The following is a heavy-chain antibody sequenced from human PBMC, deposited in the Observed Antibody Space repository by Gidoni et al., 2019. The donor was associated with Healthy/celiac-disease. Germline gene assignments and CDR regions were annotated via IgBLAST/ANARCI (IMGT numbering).Heavy chain of an antibody. V-gene: IGHV1-69*01. CDR3: ASFYSSSWRSGMDV. Sequence: QVQLVQSGAAVKKPGSSVKVSCKASGGTFSSYALSWVRQAPGQGLEWMGGIIPIFGTANYAQKVKGRVTITADESTSTAYMELSSLRSEDTAVYYCASFYSSSWRSGMDVWGQGTTVTVSS. J-gene: IGHJ6*02. D-gene: IGHD6-13*01. CDR1: GGTFSSYA. CDR2: IIPIFGTA.